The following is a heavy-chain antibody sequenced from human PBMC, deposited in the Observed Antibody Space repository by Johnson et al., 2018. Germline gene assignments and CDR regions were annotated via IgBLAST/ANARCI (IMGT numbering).Heavy chain of an antibody. V-gene: IGHV3-48*02. CDR2: ISSSSSTI. CDR3: ARVIGTFYYYYYGMDV. J-gene: IGHJ6*02. D-gene: IGHD2/OR15-2a*01. CDR1: GFTFSSYS. Sequence: VQLVQSGGGLVQPGGSLRLSCAASGFTFSSYSMNWVRQAPGKGLEWVSYISSSSSTIYYADSVKGRFTISRDNAKNSLYLQMNSLRDEDTAVYYCARVIGTFYYYYYGMDVGGQGTTVTVSS.